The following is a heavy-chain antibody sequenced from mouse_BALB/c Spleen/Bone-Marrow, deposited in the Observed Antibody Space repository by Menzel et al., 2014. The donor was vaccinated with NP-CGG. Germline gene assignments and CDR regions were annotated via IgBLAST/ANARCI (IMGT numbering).Heavy chain of an antibody. CDR3: ARGGANVDY. CDR2: IDISDSYT. CDR1: GHTFTDHR. V-gene: IGHV1-69*01. Sequence: VHLVESGAELVMPGASVKMSCKASGHTFTDHRMHWVKQRPGQGLEWIGAIDISDSYTTSNQKFKGKATLTVDESSSTAYMQLSRLTSEDSAVYYCARGGANVDYWGQGTTLTVSS. J-gene: IGHJ2*01.